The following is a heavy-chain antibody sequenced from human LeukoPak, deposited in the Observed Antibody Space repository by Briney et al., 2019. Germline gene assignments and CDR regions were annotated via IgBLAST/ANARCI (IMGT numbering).Heavy chain of an antibody. CDR1: GGSISSSNW. V-gene: IGHV4-4*02. CDR3: ARAGYSSGPYYYYYGMDV. CDR2: IYHSGST. Sequence: PSETLSLTCAVSGGSISSSNWWSWVRQPPGKGLEWIEEIYHSGSTNYNPSLKSRVTISVDKSKNQFSLKLSSVTAAGTAVYYCARAGYSSGPYYYYYGMDVWGKGTTVTVSS. D-gene: IGHD6-19*01. J-gene: IGHJ6*04.